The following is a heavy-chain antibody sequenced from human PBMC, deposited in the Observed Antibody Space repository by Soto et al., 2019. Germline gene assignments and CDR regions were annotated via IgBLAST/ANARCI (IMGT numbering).Heavy chain of an antibody. D-gene: IGHD3-3*01. CDR3: AIKQYSTIFGVVNRGDYYGMDV. J-gene: IGHJ6*02. CDR2: IIPIFGTA. Sequence: GASVKVSCKASGGTFSSYAISWVRQAPGQGLEWMGGIIPIFGTANYAQKFQGRVTITADKSTSTAYMELSSLRSEDTAVYYCAIKQYSTIFGVVNRGDYYGMDVWGQGTTVTVSS. V-gene: IGHV1-69*06. CDR1: GGTFSSYA.